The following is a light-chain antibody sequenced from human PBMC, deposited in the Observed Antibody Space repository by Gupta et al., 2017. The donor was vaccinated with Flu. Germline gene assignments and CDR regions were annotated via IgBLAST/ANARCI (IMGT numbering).Light chain of an antibody. CDR1: SSDVGGYNY. J-gene: IGLJ3*02. Sequence: QSALTQPRSVSGSPGQSVTISCTGTSSDVGGYNYVAGYQQHPGKAPILMIYDVSKRPSGVPDRFSGSKSGNTASLTISGLQDEEDADYYCCSYAVSDTWVFGGGTKLTVL. CDR2: DVS. V-gene: IGLV2-11*01. CDR3: CSYAVSDTWV.